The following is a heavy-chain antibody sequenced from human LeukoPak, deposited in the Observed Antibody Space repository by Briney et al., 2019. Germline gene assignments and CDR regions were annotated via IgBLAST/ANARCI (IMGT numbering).Heavy chain of an antibody. J-gene: IGHJ5*01. CDR2: INTDGSST. V-gene: IGHV3-74*01. Sequence: PGGSLRLACAASGFTFSKYGRRWVRHAPGKGRVWVSRINTDGSSTTYADSVKGRFTISRDNAKNTLYLHLNSLRAEDTAVYYCVRASLQVVSWFDSWGQATLVTVSS. CDR3: VRASLQVVSWFDS. D-gene: IGHD2-15*01. CDR1: GFTFSKYG.